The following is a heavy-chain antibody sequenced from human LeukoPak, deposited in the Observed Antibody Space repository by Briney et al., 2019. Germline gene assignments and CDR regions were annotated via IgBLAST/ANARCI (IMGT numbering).Heavy chain of an antibody. Sequence: GGSLRLSCAASGFTFSSYWMHWVRHAPGKGLVWVSRINSDGCSTSYADSVKGRFTISRDNAKNTLYLQMNSLRAGDTSVYYGASSENGVAIDYWGQGTLVTVSS. CDR3: ASSENGVAIDY. CDR2: INSDGCST. V-gene: IGHV3-74*01. J-gene: IGHJ4*02. D-gene: IGHD4-17*01. CDR1: GFTFSSYW.